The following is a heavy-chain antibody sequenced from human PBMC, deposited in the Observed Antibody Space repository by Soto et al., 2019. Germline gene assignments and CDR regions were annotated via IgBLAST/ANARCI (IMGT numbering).Heavy chain of an antibody. D-gene: IGHD3-9*01. CDR3: ARDMRYFDWLLDY. CDR2: IKQDGSEK. J-gene: IGHJ4*02. V-gene: IGHV3-7*05. CDR1: GFTFSSYW. Sequence: GGSLRLSCAASGFTFSSYWMSWVRQAPGKGLEWVANIKQDGSEKYYVDSVKGRFTISRDNAKNSLYLQMNSLRAEDTAVYYCARDMRYFDWLLDYWGQGTLVTVSS.